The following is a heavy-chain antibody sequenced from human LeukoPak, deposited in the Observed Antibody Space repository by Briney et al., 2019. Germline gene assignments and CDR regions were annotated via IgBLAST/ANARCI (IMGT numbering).Heavy chain of an antibody. CDR3: ARGWGESPYYYYYMDV. Sequence: ASVKVSCKASGYTFTGYYMHWVRQAPGQGLEWMGWISAYNGNTNYAQKLQGRVTMTTDTSTSTAYMELRSLRSDDTAVYYCARGWGESPYYYYYMDVWGKGTTVTVSS. CDR1: GYTFTGYY. CDR2: ISAYNGNT. V-gene: IGHV1-18*04. D-gene: IGHD3-16*01. J-gene: IGHJ6*03.